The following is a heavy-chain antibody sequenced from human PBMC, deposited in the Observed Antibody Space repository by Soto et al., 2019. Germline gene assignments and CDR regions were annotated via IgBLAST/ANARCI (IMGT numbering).Heavy chain of an antibody. CDR3: ARDDLMVRGVIITGGMDV. CDR2: ISSNGGST. J-gene: IGHJ6*02. V-gene: IGHV3-64*01. Sequence: GGSLRLSCAASGFTFSSYAMHWVRQAPGKGLEYVSAISSNGGSTYYANSVKGRFTISRDNSKSTLYLQMGSLRAEDMAVYYCARDDLMVRGVIITGGMDVWGQGTTVTVS. CDR1: GFTFSSYA. D-gene: IGHD3-10*01.